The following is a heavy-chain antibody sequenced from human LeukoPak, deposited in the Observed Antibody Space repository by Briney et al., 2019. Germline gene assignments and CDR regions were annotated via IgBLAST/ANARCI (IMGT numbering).Heavy chain of an antibody. CDR2: IYYSGSA. CDR1: GASISSYY. Sequence: SETLSLTCTVSGASISSYYWSWIRQPPGRGLEWIGYIYYSGSANYNPSLKSRVTISVDTSKNQFSLTLSSVTAADTAVYYCARVDRSSWPFYFDYWGQGILVTVSS. CDR3: ARVDRSSWPFYFDY. D-gene: IGHD6-13*01. J-gene: IGHJ4*02. V-gene: IGHV4-59*01.